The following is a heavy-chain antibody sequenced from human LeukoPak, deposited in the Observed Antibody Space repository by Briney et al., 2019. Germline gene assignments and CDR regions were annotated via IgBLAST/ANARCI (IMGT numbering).Heavy chain of an antibody. CDR2: IYTSGST. Sequence: PSETLSLTCTVSGGSISSSSYYWGWIRQPPGKGLEWIGYIYTSGSTNYNPSLKSRVTISVDTSKNQFSLKLSSVTAADTAVYYCARTGTIFGGDWFDPWGQGTLVTVSS. CDR1: GGSISSSSYY. J-gene: IGHJ5*02. V-gene: IGHV4-61*05. D-gene: IGHD3-3*01. CDR3: ARTGTIFGGDWFDP.